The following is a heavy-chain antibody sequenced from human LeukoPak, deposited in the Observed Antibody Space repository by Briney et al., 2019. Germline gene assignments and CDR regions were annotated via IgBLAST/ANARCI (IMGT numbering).Heavy chain of an antibody. V-gene: IGHV3-23*01. CDR2: ISGRGVST. D-gene: IGHD3-16*01. Sequence: SGGSLRLSCAASGFTLSSYVMSWVRQAPGKGLEWVSGISGRGVSTYYADSVKGRFTISRDNTKNTLYLQMNSLRAEDTAVYYGAKVGGGCYYFDSWGQGTLVTVPS. CDR3: AKVGGGCYYFDS. CDR1: GFTLSSYV. J-gene: IGHJ4*02.